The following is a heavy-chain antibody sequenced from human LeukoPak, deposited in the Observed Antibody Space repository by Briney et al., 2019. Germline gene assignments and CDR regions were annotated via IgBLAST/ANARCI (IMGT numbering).Heavy chain of an antibody. J-gene: IGHJ6*03. D-gene: IGHD3-9*01. CDR2: IYTSGNT. V-gene: IGHV4-61*02. Sequence: SETLSLTCTVSGGSISSGSYYWSWIRQPAGKGLEWIGRIYTSGNTNYNPSLTSRVTISVDTSKNQFSLKLSSVTAADTAVYYCAREESPRNYDILTADYYDYMDVWGKGTTVTISS. CDR1: GGSISSGSYY. CDR3: AREESPRNYDILTADYYDYMDV.